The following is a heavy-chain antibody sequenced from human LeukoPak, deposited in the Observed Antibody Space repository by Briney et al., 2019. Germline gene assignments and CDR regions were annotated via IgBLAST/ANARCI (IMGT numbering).Heavy chain of an antibody. V-gene: IGHV1-18*01. CDR2: VSPFNGNT. CDR3: ARRGGSYSHSDF. D-gene: IGHD1-26*01. Sequence: ASVKVSCKASGYTFSSYGIIWVRQAPRQGLQWMGWVSPFNGNTDYAPKLQDRVTMTTDTSTTTAYMELRSLTSDDTAVYYCARRGGSYSHSDFWGQGTLVTVSS. J-gene: IGHJ4*02. CDR1: GYTFSSYG.